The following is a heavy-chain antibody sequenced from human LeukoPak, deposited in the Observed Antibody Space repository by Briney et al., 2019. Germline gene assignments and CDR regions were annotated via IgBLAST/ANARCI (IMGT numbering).Heavy chain of an antibody. V-gene: IGHV1-8*01. CDR2: MNPNSGNT. Sequence: ASVKVSCKASGYTFTSYDINWVRQATGQGLEWMGWMNPNSGNTGYAQKFQRRVTITRDTSASTAYMELSSLRSEDTAVYSCARAGVVEMATIGFDYWGLGTLVTVSS. J-gene: IGHJ4*02. CDR3: ARAGVVEMATIGFDY. D-gene: IGHD5-24*01. CDR1: GYTFTSYD.